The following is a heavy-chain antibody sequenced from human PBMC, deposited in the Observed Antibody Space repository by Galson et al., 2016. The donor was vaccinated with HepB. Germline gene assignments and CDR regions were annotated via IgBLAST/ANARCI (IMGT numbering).Heavy chain of an antibody. V-gene: IGHV3-30*18. Sequence: SLRLSCAASGFSFSNYAMHWVRQAPGKGPEWVAVMSYDGTSVKYAASLEGRFTISKDNFKNTLFLQMNSLRPEDTAVYYCAKDRDGYCSGVSCYCGPDHWGQGTLVTVSS. J-gene: IGHJ4*02. CDR1: GFSFSNYA. CDR3: AKDRDGYCSGVSCYCGPDH. CDR2: MSYDGTSV. D-gene: IGHD2-15*01.